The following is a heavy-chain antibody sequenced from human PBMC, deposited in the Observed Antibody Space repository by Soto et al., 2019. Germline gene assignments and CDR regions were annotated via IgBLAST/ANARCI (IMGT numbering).Heavy chain of an antibody. Sequence: GESLKISCKGSGYSFTTYWIAWVRQMPGKGLEWVGITYPGDSDTGYSPSFEGHVTISVDKSISTDFLQWNSLKASDNAIYYCARHSTSAPKDYWGQGTLVTVSS. V-gene: IGHV5-51*01. CDR1: GYSFTTYW. CDR2: TYPGDSDT. CDR3: ARHSTSAPKDY. D-gene: IGHD3-10*01. J-gene: IGHJ4*01.